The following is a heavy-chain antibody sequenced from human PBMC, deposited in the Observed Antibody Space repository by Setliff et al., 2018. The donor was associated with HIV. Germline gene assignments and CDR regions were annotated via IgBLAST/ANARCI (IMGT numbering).Heavy chain of an antibody. CDR1: GGSMNSYY. J-gene: IGHJ5*02. D-gene: IGHD3-16*01. CDR2: IYYSGST. CDR3: ARKGNVGGWFDP. Sequence: SETLSLTCTVSGGSMNSYYWNWIRQPPGKGLEWIGYIYYSGSTNYNPSLKSRVTISVDTSKNQFSLKLSAVTAADTAVYYCARKGNVGGWFDPWGQGTLVTVSS. V-gene: IGHV4-59*01.